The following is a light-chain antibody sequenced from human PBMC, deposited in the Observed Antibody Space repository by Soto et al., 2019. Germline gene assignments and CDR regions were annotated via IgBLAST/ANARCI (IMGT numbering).Light chain of an antibody. CDR2: EVT. Sequence: QSALTQPASVSGSLGQSITISCTGTSSDVGGYNYVSWYQQHPGKDPKVVTFEVTKRPSGVSSRFSGSKSGNTASLTVSGLQAEDEGVYYCSSYTSSSTVLFGGGTKLTVL. J-gene: IGLJ2*01. CDR3: SSYTSSSTVL. CDR1: SSDVGGYNY. V-gene: IGLV2-14*01.